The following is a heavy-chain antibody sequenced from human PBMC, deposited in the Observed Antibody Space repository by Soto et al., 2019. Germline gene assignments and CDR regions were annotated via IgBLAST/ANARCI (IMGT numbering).Heavy chain of an antibody. V-gene: IGHV3-23*01. CDR1: GFTFSSYA. CDR3: ANPPADYYGSGSSVNI. CDR2: ISGSGGST. J-gene: IGHJ3*02. D-gene: IGHD3-10*01. Sequence: EVQLLESGGGLVQPGGSLRLSCAASGFTFSSYAMSWVRQAPGKGLEWVSAISGSGGSTYYADSVKGRFTISRDNSKNTLYLQMNSLRAEDTAVYYCANPPADYYGSGSSVNIWGQGTMVTVSS.